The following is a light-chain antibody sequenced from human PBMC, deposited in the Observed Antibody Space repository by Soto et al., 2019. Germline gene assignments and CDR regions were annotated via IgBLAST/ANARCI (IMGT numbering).Light chain of an antibody. Sequence: QSALAQPASVSGSPGQSITISCTGTSSDVGGYNYVSWYQQHPGKAPKLMIYEVTHRPSGVSNRFSGSKSGNTASLTISGLQAEDEADYYCSSYTTTNTYVFGTGTKVTAL. CDR3: SSYTTTNTYV. CDR1: SSDVGGYNY. V-gene: IGLV2-14*01. CDR2: EVT. J-gene: IGLJ1*01.